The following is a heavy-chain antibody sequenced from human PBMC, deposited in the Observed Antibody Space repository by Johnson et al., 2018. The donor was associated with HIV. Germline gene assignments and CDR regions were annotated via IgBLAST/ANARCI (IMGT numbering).Heavy chain of an antibody. Sequence: VQLVESGGGLAQPWGSLRLSCAASGFTFNTYAMTWVRQAPGQGLEWVSGISASGSSTYYADSAKGRFTISRDNSKNTLFLQMNYLRAEETAVYYCAKDVLRSFDWLPDSFDVWGQGTVVTVSS. CDR3: AKDVLRSFDWLPDSFDV. CDR1: GFTFNTYA. J-gene: IGHJ3*01. CDR2: ISASGSST. D-gene: IGHD3-9*01. V-gene: IGHV3-23*04.